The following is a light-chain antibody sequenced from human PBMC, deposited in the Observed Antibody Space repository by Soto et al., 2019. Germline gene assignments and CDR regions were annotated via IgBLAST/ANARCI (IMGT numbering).Light chain of an antibody. Sequence: QSALNQPTSVSGSPEQSITISCTGTSSDVGGYGYVSWSQQHPGKAPKLMIYEGSKRPSGVSNRFSGSKSGNTASLTISGLQAEDEADYYCCSYAGSSTYVVFGGGTKLTVL. CDR1: SSDVGGYGY. J-gene: IGLJ2*01. CDR3: CSYAGSSTYVV. V-gene: IGLV2-23*01. CDR2: EGS.